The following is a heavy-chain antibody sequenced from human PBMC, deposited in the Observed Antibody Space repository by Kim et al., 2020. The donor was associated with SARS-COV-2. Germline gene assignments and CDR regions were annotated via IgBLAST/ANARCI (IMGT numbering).Heavy chain of an antibody. CDR2: INHSGST. J-gene: IGHJ4*02. V-gene: IGHV4-34*01. Sequence: SETLSLTCAVYGGSFSGYYWSWIRQPPGKGLEWIGEINHSGSTNYNPSLKSRVTISVDTSKNQFSLKLSSVTAADTAVYYCAREARVRKSPYYDSSGYYADDWGQGTLVSVS. CDR3: AREARVRKSPYYDSSGYYADD. D-gene: IGHD3-22*01. CDR1: GGSFSGYY.